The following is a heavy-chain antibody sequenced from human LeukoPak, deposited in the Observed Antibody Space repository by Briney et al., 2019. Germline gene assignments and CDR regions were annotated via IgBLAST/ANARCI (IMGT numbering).Heavy chain of an antibody. D-gene: IGHD2-2*01. CDR2: ISTSGST. CDR3: ARDHHVVVPGAMGRRLYYYYLDV. J-gene: IGHJ6*03. V-gene: IGHV4-4*07. Sequence: SETLSLTCTVSGGSISAYYWSWLRQPAGKGLEWIGRISTSGSTNYNPSLKSRVTMSVDSSKNLFSLKMNSVTAADTAVYYCARDHHVVVPGAMGRRLYYYYLDVWGKGTTVTVSS. CDR1: GGSISAYY.